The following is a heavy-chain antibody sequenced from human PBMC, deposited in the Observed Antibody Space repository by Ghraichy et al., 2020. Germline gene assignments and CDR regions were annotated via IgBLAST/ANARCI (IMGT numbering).Heavy chain of an antibody. V-gene: IGHV4-61*01. CDR2: IYYSGST. Sequence: SETLSLTCTVSGGSVSSGSYYWSWIRQPPGKGLEWIGYIYYSGSTNYNPSLKSRVTISVDTSKNQFSLKLSSVTAADTAVYYCARDRTDDAEYFQHWGQGTLVTVSS. J-gene: IGHJ1*01. D-gene: IGHD1-1*01. CDR3: ARDRTDDAEYFQH. CDR1: GGSVSSGSYY.